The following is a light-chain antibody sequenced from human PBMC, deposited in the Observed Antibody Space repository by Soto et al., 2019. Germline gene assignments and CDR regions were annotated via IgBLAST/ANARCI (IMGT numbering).Light chain of an antibody. CDR3: QQYLNWPRT. V-gene: IGKV3-15*01. J-gene: IGKJ1*01. CDR2: DAS. Sequence: EILMTQSPVTLSVSPGEGATLSCRASQSVTFNVAWYQQTPGRAPRLLIYDASTRATDIPHRFSGSGSGTEFTLTISSLQSEDFAVYYCQQYLNWPRTFGQGTKVEIK. CDR1: QSVTFN.